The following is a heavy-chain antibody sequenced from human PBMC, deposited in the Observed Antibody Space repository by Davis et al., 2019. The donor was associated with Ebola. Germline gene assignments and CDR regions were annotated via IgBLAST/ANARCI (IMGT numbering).Heavy chain of an antibody. CDR3: ARARGISTWFDP. Sequence: MPSETLSLTCTVSGGSISSYYWSWIRQPPGKGLEWIGYIYYSRSTNYNPSLKSRVTISVDTSKNQFSLKLSSVTAADTAVYYCARARGISTWFDPWGQGTLVTVSS. D-gene: IGHD3-3*01. J-gene: IGHJ5*02. V-gene: IGHV4-59*12. CDR1: GGSISSYY. CDR2: IYYSRST.